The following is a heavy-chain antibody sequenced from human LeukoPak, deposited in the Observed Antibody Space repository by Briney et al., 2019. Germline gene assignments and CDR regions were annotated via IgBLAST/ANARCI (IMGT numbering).Heavy chain of an antibody. CDR2: ISYDGSNK. V-gene: IGHV3-30-3*01. CDR3: AKGSYYFDY. J-gene: IGHJ4*02. CDR1: GFTFSNYA. Sequence: GGSLRLSCAASGFTFSNYALHWVRQAPGKGLEWVAVISYDGSNKDYADSVKGRFTISRDNSKNTLYLQMNSLRAEDTAVYYCAKGSYYFDYWGQGTLVAVSS.